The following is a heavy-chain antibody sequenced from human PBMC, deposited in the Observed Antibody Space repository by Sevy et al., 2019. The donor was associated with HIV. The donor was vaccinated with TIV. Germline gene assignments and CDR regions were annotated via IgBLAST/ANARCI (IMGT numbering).Heavy chain of an antibody. Sequence: GGSLRLSCAASGFTFSSYTMNWVRQAPGKGLEWVSSITGGSSYIYYADSVKGRFTISRDNAKNSLYLQMNSLRAEDTAVYYCARDGGCSHNSCILYFDCWGQGRLVSVSS. J-gene: IGHJ4*02. CDR2: ITGGSSYI. CDR3: ARDGGCSHNSCILYFDC. V-gene: IGHV3-21*01. D-gene: IGHD2-15*01. CDR1: GFTFSSYT.